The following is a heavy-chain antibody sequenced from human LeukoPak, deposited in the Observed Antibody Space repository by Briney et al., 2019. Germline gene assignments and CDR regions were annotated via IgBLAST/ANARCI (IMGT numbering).Heavy chain of an antibody. CDR2: VYYDAVT. D-gene: IGHD2-15*01. CDR1: GGSISSRGFF. V-gene: IGHV4-39*01. J-gene: IGHJ5*02. CDR3: ARLSCSDAVCPTLPSNPFDP. Sequence: SETLSLTCTVSGGSISSRGFFWICMPQPPGKGPEGIGSVYYDAVTYYNPSLKSPLTTSLDTSTNRFSLRLSSVTAADTAVYLCARLSCSDAVCPTLPSNPFDPWGQGTLVTVSS.